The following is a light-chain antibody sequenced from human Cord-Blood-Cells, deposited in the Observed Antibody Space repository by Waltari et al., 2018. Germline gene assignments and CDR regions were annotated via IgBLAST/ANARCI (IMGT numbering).Light chain of an antibody. V-gene: IGLV2-18*02. Sequence: GSPGQSVTISCTGTSSDVGSYNRVSWYQQPQAAPKLMIYEVSNRPSGVPDRFSGSKSGNTASLTISGLQAEDEADYYCSSYTSSSIPVVFGGGTKLTVL. CDR3: SSYTSSSIPVV. CDR2: EVS. J-gene: IGLJ2*01. CDR1: SSDVGSYNR.